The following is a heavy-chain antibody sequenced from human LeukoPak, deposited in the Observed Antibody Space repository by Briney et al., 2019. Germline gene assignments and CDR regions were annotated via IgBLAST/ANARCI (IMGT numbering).Heavy chain of an antibody. CDR1: GGSISSYY. V-gene: IGHV4-59*01. CDR3: ARVSLRAFDI. Sequence: KTSETLSLTCTGSGGSISSYYWSWIRQPPGKGLEWIGYIYYSGSTNYNPSLKSRVTISVDTSKNQFSLKLSSVTAADTAVYYCARVSLRAFDIWGQGTMVTVSS. CDR2: IYYSGST. J-gene: IGHJ3*02.